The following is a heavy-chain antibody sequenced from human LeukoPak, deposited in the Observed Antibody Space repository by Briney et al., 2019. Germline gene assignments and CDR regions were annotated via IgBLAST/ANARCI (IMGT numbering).Heavy chain of an antibody. CDR3: AKDIAYGDYPVNWFDP. Sequence: GGSLRLSCAASGFTFDDYAMHWVRQAPGKGLERVSLISGDGGSTYYADSVKGRFTISRDNSKNSLYLQMNSLRTEDTALYYCAKDIAYGDYPVNWFDPWGQGTLVTVSS. CDR1: GFTFDDYA. V-gene: IGHV3-43*02. J-gene: IGHJ5*02. D-gene: IGHD4-17*01. CDR2: ISGDGGST.